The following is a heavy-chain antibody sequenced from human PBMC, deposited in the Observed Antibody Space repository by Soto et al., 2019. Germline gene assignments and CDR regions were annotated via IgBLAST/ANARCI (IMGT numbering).Heavy chain of an antibody. Sequence: QVQLVESGGGGVQPGRSLRLSCAASGFIFRNFGMHWIRQAPGKGLEWVADIQYDGSREYYADSVKGRFRISRDNSNSTLYLEMNSLRAEETAVYYCVRDFHVKMDWLRSEVDYWGQGTLVTVSS. J-gene: IGHJ4*02. D-gene: IGHD5-12*01. V-gene: IGHV3-33*01. CDR3: VRDFHVKMDWLRSEVDY. CDR2: IQYDGSRE. CDR1: GFIFRNFG.